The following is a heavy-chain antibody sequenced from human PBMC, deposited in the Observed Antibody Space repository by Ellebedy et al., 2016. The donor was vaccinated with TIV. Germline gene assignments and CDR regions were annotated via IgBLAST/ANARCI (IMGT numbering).Heavy chain of an antibody. D-gene: IGHD2-2*03. CDR2: VFYPGRT. CDR3: ARDFGDYEDAVGYYSYFDY. J-gene: IGHJ4*02. CDR1: GDSVSSPTSY. Sequence: SETLSLTXTVSGDSVSSPTSYWSWIRQPPGKGLEWVGCVFYPGRTNYNPSLMSRVTISVDKSKNQFSLRLKSVTAADTAIYYCARDFGDYEDAVGYYSYFDYWGQGTLVTVTS. V-gene: IGHV4-61*01.